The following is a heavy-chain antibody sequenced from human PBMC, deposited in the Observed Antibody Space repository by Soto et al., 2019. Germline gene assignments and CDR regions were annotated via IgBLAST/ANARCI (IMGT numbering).Heavy chain of an antibody. CDR2: ISGSGGST. CDR1: GFTFSSYA. CDR3: AKEGITIFGVVTYDAFDI. J-gene: IGHJ3*02. Sequence: PGGSLRLSCAASGFTFSSYAMSWVRQAPGKGLEWVSAISGSGGSTYYADSVKGRFTISRDNSKNTLYLQMNSLRAEDTAVYYCAKEGITIFGVVTYDAFDIWGQGTMVTVSS. V-gene: IGHV3-23*01. D-gene: IGHD3-3*01.